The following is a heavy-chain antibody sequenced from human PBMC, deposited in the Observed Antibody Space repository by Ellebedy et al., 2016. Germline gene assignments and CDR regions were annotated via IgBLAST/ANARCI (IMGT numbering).Heavy chain of an antibody. Sequence: GESLKISXAASGFTFSSYWMSWVRQAPGKGLEWVANIKQDGSEKYYVDSVKGRFTISRDNAKNSLYLQMNSLRAEDTAVYYCARYGIYYYYYMDVWGKGTTVTVSS. CDR2: IKQDGSEK. CDR1: GFTFSSYW. J-gene: IGHJ6*03. V-gene: IGHV3-7*01. CDR3: ARYGIYYYYYMDV. D-gene: IGHD4-17*01.